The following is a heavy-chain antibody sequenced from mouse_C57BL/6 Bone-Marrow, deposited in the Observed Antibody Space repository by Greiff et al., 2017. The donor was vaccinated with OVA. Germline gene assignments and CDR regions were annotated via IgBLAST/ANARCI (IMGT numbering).Heavy chain of an antibody. D-gene: IGHD1-1*01. CDR1: GFTFSDFY. CDR2: SRNKANDYTT. J-gene: IGHJ4*01. Sequence: EVKVVESGGGLVQSGRSLRLSCATSGFTFSDFYMEWVRQAPGKGLEWIAASRNKANDYTTEYSASVKGRFIVSRDTSQSILYLQMNSLRAEDTAIYYCARDICGSSPHYAMDYWGQGTSVTVSS. V-gene: IGHV7-1*01. CDR3: ARDICGSSPHYAMDY.